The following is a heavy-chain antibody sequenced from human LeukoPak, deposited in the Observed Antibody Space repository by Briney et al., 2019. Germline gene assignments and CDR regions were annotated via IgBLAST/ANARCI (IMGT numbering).Heavy chain of an antibody. CDR3: ARVSRGSYSADY. J-gene: IGHJ4*02. D-gene: IGHD1-26*01. CDR2: IYYCGST. CDR1: GGSISSYY. V-gene: IGHV4-59*01. Sequence: PSETLSLTCTVTGGSISSYYWSWIRQPPGKGLEWIGYIYYCGSTNYNPSLKSRVTISVDTSKNQFSLKLSSVTAADTAVYYCARVSRGSYSADYWGQGTLVTVSS.